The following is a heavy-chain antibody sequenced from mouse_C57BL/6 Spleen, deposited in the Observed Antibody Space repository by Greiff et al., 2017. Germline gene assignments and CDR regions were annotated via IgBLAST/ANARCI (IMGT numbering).Heavy chain of an antibody. CDR1: GFTFSSYA. Sequence: EVKLVESGEGLVKPGGSLKLSCAASGFTFSSYAMSWVRQTPEKRLGWVAYISSGGDYIYYADTVKGRFTISRDNARNTLYLQMSSLKSEDTAMYYCTRRNWAGAMDYWGQGTPVTVSS. CDR2: ISSGGDYI. J-gene: IGHJ4*01. D-gene: IGHD4-1*01. V-gene: IGHV5S21*01. CDR3: TRRNWAGAMDY.